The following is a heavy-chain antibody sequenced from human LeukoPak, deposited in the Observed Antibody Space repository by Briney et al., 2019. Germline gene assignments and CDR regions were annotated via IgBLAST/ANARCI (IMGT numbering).Heavy chain of an antibody. CDR3: AAIAVAARVLFDY. J-gene: IGHJ4*02. V-gene: IGHV3-13*01. CDR1: GFCFSSYD. Sequence: GGSLRLSCAASGFCFSSYDMHWVRQVPGKGLEWVSAIGTSGDTYYPDSVKGRFIISRDNSKNTLCLQMNSLRAEDTAVYYCAAIAVAARVLFDYWGQGTLVTVSS. CDR2: IGTSGDT. D-gene: IGHD6-19*01.